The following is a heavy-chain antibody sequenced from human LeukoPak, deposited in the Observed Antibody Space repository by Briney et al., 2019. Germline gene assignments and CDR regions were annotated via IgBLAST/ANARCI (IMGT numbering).Heavy chain of an antibody. CDR3: ARAGRSGSYVNWFDP. CDR2: IYYSGST. Sequence: TSETLSLTCTVSGGSISSYYWSWIRQPPGKGLEWIGYIYYSGSTNYNPSLKSRVTISVDTSKNQFSLKLSSVTAADTAVYYCARAGRSGSYVNWFDPWGQGTLVTVSS. D-gene: IGHD3-10*01. V-gene: IGHV4-59*01. J-gene: IGHJ5*02. CDR1: GGSISSYY.